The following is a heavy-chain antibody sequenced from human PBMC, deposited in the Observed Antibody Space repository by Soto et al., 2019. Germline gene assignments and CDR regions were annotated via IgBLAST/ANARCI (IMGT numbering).Heavy chain of an antibody. J-gene: IGHJ4*02. CDR1: GGSVSGGSYY. Sequence: QVQLQESGPGLVKSSETLSLTCTVSGGSVSGGSYYRSGIRQPPGKGLEWVGYIYDSGSTNYNPSLQSRVTISADTSKNQFSLKLNSVTAADTAVYYCAVLKRIVAGDYWGQGTLVTVSS. CDR2: IYDSGST. D-gene: IGHD3-16*02. CDR3: AVLKRIVAGDY. V-gene: IGHV4-61*01.